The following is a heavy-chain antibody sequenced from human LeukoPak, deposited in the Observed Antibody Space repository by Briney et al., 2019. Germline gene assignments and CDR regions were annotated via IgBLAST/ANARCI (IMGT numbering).Heavy chain of an antibody. CDR1: GYSISSGYY. Sequence: PSETLSLTCTVSGYSISSGYYWGWIRQPPGKGLEWIGNIYHSGSTYYNPSLKSRVTISVDTSKNQFSLKLSSVTAADTAVYYCAKNYGDYTGYFDYWGQGTLVTVSS. D-gene: IGHD4-17*01. CDR3: AKNYGDYTGYFDY. J-gene: IGHJ4*02. V-gene: IGHV4-38-2*02. CDR2: IYHSGST.